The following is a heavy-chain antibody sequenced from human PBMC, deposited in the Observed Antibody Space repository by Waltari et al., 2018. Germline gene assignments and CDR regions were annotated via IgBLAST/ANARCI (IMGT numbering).Heavy chain of an antibody. Sequence: QLQLQESGPGLVKPSETLSLTCTVSGGSISSSSYYWGWIRQPPGKGLEWIGSIYYSGSTYYNTSLKSRVTISVDTSKNQFSLKLSSVTAADTAVYYCARDAPRSAFDIWGQGTMVTVSS. CDR2: IYYSGST. CDR1: GGSISSSSYY. J-gene: IGHJ3*02. V-gene: IGHV4-39*07. D-gene: IGHD6-6*01. CDR3: ARDAPRSAFDI.